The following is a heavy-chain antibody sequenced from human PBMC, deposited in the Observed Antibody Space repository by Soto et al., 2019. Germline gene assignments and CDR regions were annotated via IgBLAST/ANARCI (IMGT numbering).Heavy chain of an antibody. CDR2: IKTSGDTT. CDR3: TKDVTGDIGADF. CDR1: GFSFSNCA. J-gene: IGHJ4*02. V-gene: IGHV3-23*05. Sequence: GGSLRLSCAASGFSFSNCAMSWVRQAPGKGLEWVSTIKTSGDTTFYADPVKGRFTTSRDDSKNTLYLQMNSLRAEDTATYYCTKDVTGDIGADFWGQGTPVTVS. D-gene: IGHD2-21*02.